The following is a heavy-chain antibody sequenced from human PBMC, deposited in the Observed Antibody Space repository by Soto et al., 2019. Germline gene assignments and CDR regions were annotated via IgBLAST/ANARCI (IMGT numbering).Heavy chain of an antibody. J-gene: IGHJ5*02. V-gene: IGHV4-61*01. D-gene: IGHD3-3*01. CDR3: ARVFAYYDFWSGYHEGWFDP. Sequence: PSETLSLTCTVSGGSVSSGSYYWSWIRQPPGKGLEWIGYIYYSGSTNYNPSLKSRVTISVDTSKNQFSLKLSSVTAADTAVYYCARVFAYYDFWSGYHEGWFDPWGQGTLVPVSS. CDR1: GGSVSSGSYY. CDR2: IYYSGST.